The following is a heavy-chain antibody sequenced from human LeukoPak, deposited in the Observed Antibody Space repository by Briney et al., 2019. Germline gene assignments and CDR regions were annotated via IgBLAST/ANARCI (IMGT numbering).Heavy chain of an antibody. V-gene: IGHV3-21*01. Sequence: GGSLRLSCAASGFTFSNYSMNWVRQAPGKGLEWVSSISSSSSYIYYADSVKGRFTISRDNAKNSLYLQMNSLRAEDTAVYYCARDQGSSLYGMDVWGQGTTVTVSS. D-gene: IGHD2-2*01. CDR2: ISSSSSYI. J-gene: IGHJ6*02. CDR3: ARDQGSSLYGMDV. CDR1: GFTFSNYS.